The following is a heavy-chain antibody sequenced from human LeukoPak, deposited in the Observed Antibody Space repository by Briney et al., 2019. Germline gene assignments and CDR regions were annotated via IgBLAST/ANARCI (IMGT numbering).Heavy chain of an antibody. CDR2: INTDGSST. J-gene: IGHJ5*02. CDR3: ARDRSYCSSTSCYGRGWFDP. V-gene: IGHV3-74*01. Sequence: PGGSLRLSCVASRFTFSSYWMHWVRQAPGKGLVWVSRINTDGSSTSYADSVKGRFTISRDNAKNTLYLQMNSLRAEDTAVYYCARDRSYCSSTSCYGRGWFDPWGQGTLVTVSS. CDR1: RFTFSSYW. D-gene: IGHD2-2*01.